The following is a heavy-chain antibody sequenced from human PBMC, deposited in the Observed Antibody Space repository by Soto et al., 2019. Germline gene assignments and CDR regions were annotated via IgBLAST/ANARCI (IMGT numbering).Heavy chain of an antibody. V-gene: IGHV4-34*01. D-gene: IGHD3-3*01. CDR2: INHSGST. Sequence: QVQLQQWGAGLLKPSETLSLTCAVYGGSFSGYYWSWIRQPPGKGLEWIGEINHSGSTNYNPSLKSRVTISVDTSKTQFSLKLSSVTAADTAVYYCARRPPIGAMFWSGRNWFDPWGQGTLVTVSS. CDR3: ARRPPIGAMFWSGRNWFDP. J-gene: IGHJ5*02. CDR1: GGSFSGYY.